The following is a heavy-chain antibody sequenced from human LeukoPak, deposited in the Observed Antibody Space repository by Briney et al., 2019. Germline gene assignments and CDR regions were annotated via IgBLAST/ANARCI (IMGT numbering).Heavy chain of an antibody. J-gene: IGHJ4*02. CDR1: GFTVSSYY. Sequence: PGGSLRLSRAASGFTVSSYYMNWVRQAPGKGLEWVSYISTRSSTIYYADSVKGRFTISRDNAKNSLYLQMNSLRDDDTAVYYCAREQGYSSGWYPNSFDYWGQGALVTVSS. CDR3: AREQGYSSGWYPNSFDY. CDR2: ISTRSSTI. D-gene: IGHD6-19*01. V-gene: IGHV3-48*02.